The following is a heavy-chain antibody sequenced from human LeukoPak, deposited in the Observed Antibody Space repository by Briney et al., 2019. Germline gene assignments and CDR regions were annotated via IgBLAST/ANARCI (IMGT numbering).Heavy chain of an antibody. J-gene: IGHJ5*02. V-gene: IGHV3-30*18. CDR3: AKDRRATALGRFDP. D-gene: IGHD3-16*01. CDR2: IISDGRDK. CDR1: GFTFRNYG. Sequence: GRSLRLSCAASGFTFRNYGMNWVRQAPGKGLEWVAIIISDGRDKFYVDSVKGRFTISRDNSKNTVFLQMNSLRTEDTAVYYCAKDRRATALGRFDPWGQGTRVTVSS.